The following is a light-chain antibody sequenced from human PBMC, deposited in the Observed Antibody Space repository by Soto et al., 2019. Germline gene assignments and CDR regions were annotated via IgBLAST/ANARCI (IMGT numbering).Light chain of an antibody. CDR1: QGISSW. J-gene: IGKJ4*01. V-gene: IGKV1-12*01. CDR3: HQANGWPLT. Sequence: QMPSSLFNVSAXVGDXGTIXXRASQGISSWLAWYQQKPGKAPKLLIYAASSLKSGVASRFGGNGSETHFTLTISSLQPAHFATYYCHQANGWPLTF. CDR2: AAS.